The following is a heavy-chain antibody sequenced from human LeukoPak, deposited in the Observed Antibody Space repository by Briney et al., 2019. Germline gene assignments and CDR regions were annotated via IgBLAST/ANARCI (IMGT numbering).Heavy chain of an antibody. CDR2: ISANGGAT. CDR1: GLTFSNYA. CDR3: AKGDYGYYYYMDV. D-gene: IGHD4-17*01. J-gene: IGHJ6*03. Sequence: GGSLRLSCAASGLTFSNYAVKWVRQAPGKGPEWVSTISANGGATYYADSVKGRFTISRDNSKNTVYLQMTSLRADDTAIYSCAKGDYGYYYYMDVWGKGTTVTVSS. V-gene: IGHV3-23*01.